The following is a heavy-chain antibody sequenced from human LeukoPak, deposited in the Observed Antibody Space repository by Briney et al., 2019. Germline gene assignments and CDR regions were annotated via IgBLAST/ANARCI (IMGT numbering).Heavy chain of an antibody. D-gene: IGHD3-16*01. CDR2: MNQEGSEK. CDR1: GFTFSDSW. Sequence: GGSLSLSCGASGFTFSDSWMSWLRQAPGKGPEGVANMNQEGSEKDYVDSVKGRFTISRDNARNSLYLQMSSLRAEDTAVYYCATYTHWVAGDVWGQGTTVTVSS. V-gene: IGHV3-7*01. J-gene: IGHJ6*02. CDR3: ATYTHWVAGDV.